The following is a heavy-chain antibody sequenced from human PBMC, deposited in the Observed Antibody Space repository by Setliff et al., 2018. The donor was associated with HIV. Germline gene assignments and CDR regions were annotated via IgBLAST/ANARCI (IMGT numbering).Heavy chain of an antibody. CDR1: GFIFGTYD. D-gene: IGHD2-15*01. Sequence: GGSLRLSCAASGFIFGTYDMHWVRQVAGKGLEWVSAMGLLGDTYYADSVKGRFTISREDAKNSLYLQMNSLRAGDTAVYYCAREIQNCGGNHYYCYMDVWGKGTTVT. J-gene: IGHJ6*03. CDR2: MGLLGDT. CDR3: AREIQNCGGNHYYCYMDV. V-gene: IGHV3-13*01.